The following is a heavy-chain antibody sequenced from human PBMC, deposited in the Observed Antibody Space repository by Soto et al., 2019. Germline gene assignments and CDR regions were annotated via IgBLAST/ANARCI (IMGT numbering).Heavy chain of an antibody. D-gene: IGHD2-21*01. CDR1: AFSLSTSGVG. CDR2: IYWDDEK. CDR3: SRLVAAGIAYYFDS. Sequence: QITLKESGPTLVKPTQTLTLTCTFSAFSLSTSGVGVGWIRQPPGKALEWLTFIYWDDEKRYSPSLKSRLTITTATAKNQVVLTMTNMDPVDTATYYCSRLVAAGIAYYFDSWGQGTLVTVSS. J-gene: IGHJ4*02. V-gene: IGHV2-5*02.